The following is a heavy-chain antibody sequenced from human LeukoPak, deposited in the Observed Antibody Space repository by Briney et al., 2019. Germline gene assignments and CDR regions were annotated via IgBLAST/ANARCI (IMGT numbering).Heavy chain of an antibody. CDR1: GYTFTGYY. CDR3: SRGSGGANIYS. V-gene: IGHV1-2*02. CDR2: INPNSGGA. J-gene: IGHJ4*02. Sequence: ASVKVSCKASGYTFTGYYMHWVRQAPGQGLEWMGWINPNSGGANYAQKFQGRVTMIRDTSISTAYMELSRLRSSAPDVSYFSRGSGGANIYSWGQGTLVTVSS. D-gene: IGHD1-26*01.